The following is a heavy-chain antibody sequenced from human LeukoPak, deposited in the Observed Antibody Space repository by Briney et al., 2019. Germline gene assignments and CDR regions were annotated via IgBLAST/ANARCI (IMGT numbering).Heavy chain of an antibody. D-gene: IGHD6-19*01. V-gene: IGHV3-30*18. CDR1: GFTFSTYV. CDR2: ISYDENK. CDR3: AKVPGSGWYSFDS. Sequence: SLRLSCAASGFTFSTYVMHWVRQAPGKGLEWVAVISYDENKYYADSVKGRFTISRDNSKNTLHLQMSGLRNEDTAVHYCAKVPGSGWYSFDSWGQGTLVTVSS. J-gene: IGHJ4*02.